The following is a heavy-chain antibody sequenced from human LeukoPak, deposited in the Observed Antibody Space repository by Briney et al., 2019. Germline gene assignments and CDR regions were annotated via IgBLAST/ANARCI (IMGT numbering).Heavy chain of an antibody. CDR1: GFTFSSYG. D-gene: IGHD3-9*01. J-gene: IGHJ4*02. V-gene: IGHV3-33*01. CDR3: AREGGCSTGHLRY. CDR2: IWYDGSNK. Sequence: GRSLRLSCAASGFTFSSYGMHWVRQAPGKGLEWVADIWYDGSNKYYADSVKRRFTISRDNSKHTLYLQMNSLRADDTAVYYCAREGGCSTGHLRYWGRGTLVTVSS.